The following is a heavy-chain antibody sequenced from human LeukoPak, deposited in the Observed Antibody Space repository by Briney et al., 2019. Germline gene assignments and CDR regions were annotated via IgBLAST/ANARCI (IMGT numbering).Heavy chain of an antibody. CDR1: GFTFDDYA. V-gene: IGHV3-9*01. Sequence: SGGSLRLSCAASGFTFDDYAMHWVRQAPGKGLEWVSGISWNSGSIGYADSVKGRFTISRDNAKNSLYLQMNSLRAEDTALYYCAKAAYSSGWSHLGYWGQGTLVIVSS. CDR2: ISWNSGSI. D-gene: IGHD6-19*01. CDR3: AKAAYSSGWSHLGY. J-gene: IGHJ4*02.